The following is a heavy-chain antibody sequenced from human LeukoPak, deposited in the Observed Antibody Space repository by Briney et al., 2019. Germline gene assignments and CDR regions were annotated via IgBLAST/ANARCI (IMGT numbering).Heavy chain of an antibody. J-gene: IGHJ4*02. CDR1: GYTFTNYG. V-gene: IGHV1-18*01. D-gene: IGHD3-22*01. Sequence: VASVKVSCKASGYTFTNYGISWVRQAPGQGLQWMGWFSAKNGNTKYAEKFQGRGTMTTDTSTNTAYMELSSLRSDDTAVYYCARDRQDYYDSSGYFDNWGQGTLVTVSS. CDR2: FSAKNGNT. CDR3: ARDRQDYYDSSGYFDN.